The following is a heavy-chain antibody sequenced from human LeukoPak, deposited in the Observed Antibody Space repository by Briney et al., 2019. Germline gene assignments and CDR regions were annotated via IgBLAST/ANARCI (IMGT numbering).Heavy chain of an antibody. CDR3: ARVAVGTTTMKGDWFDP. J-gene: IGHJ5*02. Sequence: SETLSLTCAVSGYSISSGYYWGWIRQPPGKGLEWIGSIYHSGSTYYNPSLKSRVTISVDTSKNQFSLKLSSVTAADTAVYYCARVAVGTTTMKGDWFDPWGQGTLVTVSS. V-gene: IGHV4-38-2*01. D-gene: IGHD3-22*01. CDR1: GYSISSGYY. CDR2: IYHSGST.